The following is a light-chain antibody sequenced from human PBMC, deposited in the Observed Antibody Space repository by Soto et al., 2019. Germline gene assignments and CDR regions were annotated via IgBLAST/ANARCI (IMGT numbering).Light chain of an antibody. Sequence: ETVMTQSPATLSVSPGERATLSCRASQSVNSNLAWYQQKLGQAPRVLIFGASTRATGIPARFSGSGSGTEYTLTISSLQPDDFATYYCQHYNSYSEAFGQGTKVDIK. J-gene: IGKJ1*01. CDR2: GAS. CDR1: QSVNSN. CDR3: QHYNSYSEA. V-gene: IGKV3-15*01.